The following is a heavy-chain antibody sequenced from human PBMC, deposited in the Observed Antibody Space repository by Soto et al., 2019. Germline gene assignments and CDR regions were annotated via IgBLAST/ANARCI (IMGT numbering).Heavy chain of an antibody. CDR3: AKQTPAGAAVAFGC. V-gene: IGHV3-23*01. CDR1: GFTFSSYA. J-gene: IGHJ4*02. Sequence: EGSLRLSCAASGFTFSSYAMRWVRQVPGKGLEWDSAISGSGGSTYYADSVKGRFTISRDNAKNTLYLQINSLRAEGAAVYYCAKQTPAGAAVAFGCWGQGTLAIVS. CDR2: ISGSGGST. D-gene: IGHD2-15*01.